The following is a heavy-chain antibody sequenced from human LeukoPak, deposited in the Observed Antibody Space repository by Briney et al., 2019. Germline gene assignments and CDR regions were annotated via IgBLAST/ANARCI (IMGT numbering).Heavy chain of an antibody. Sequence: SQTLSLTCTVSGGSISSGGYYWSWIRQHPGKGLEWIGYIYYSGSTYYNPSLKSRVTISVDTSKNQFSLKLSSVTAADTAVYYCARLSPAAKYYFDYWGQGTLVTVSS. CDR3: ARLSPAAKYYFDY. V-gene: IGHV4-31*03. CDR1: GGSISSGGYY. D-gene: IGHD2-2*01. CDR2: IYYSGST. J-gene: IGHJ4*02.